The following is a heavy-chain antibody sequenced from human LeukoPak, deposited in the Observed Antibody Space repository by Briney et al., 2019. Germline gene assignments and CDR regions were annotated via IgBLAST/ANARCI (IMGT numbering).Heavy chain of an antibody. D-gene: IGHD3-16*01. J-gene: IGHJ4*02. V-gene: IGHV4-61*05. Sequence: SETLSLTCTVSGGSISSSSSYYWGWIRQPPGKGLEWIGYIYYTGSTNYNSSLKSRVTISVDTSKNQFSLNLSSVTAADTAVYYCARLISWGTYYFDYWGQGTLVTVSS. CDR3: ARLISWGTYYFDY. CDR2: IYYTGST. CDR1: GGSISSSSSYY.